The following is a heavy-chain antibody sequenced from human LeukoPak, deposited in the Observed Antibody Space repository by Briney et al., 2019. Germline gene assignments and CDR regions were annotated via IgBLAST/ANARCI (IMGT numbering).Heavy chain of an antibody. CDR1: GYTFIDYY. CDR3: ARSSRHQYYYYYMDV. Sequence: ASVKVSCKTSGYTFIDYYIHWVRQAPGQGLEWMGWISSNSGGPKYAQKFQGRVTMTRDTSISTVYMELNTLISDDTAIYYCARSSRHQYYYYYMDVWGKGTTVTVSS. J-gene: IGHJ6*03. V-gene: IGHV1-2*02. CDR2: ISSNSGGP.